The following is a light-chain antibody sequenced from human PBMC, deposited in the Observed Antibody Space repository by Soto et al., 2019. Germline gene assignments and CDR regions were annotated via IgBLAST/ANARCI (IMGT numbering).Light chain of an antibody. CDR1: SSDVGGYNY. Sequence: LTQPASVSGSPGQSITISCTGTSSDVGGYNYVSWYQQHPGKAPKLMIYDVSNRPSGVSNRFSGSKSGNTASLTISGLQAEDEADYYCSSYTSSSTLFVFGTGNKVTVL. J-gene: IGLJ1*01. V-gene: IGLV2-14*01. CDR3: SSYTSSSTLFV. CDR2: DVS.